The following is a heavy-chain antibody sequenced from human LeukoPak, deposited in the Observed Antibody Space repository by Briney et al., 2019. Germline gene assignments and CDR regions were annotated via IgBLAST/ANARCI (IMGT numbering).Heavy chain of an antibody. J-gene: IGHJ6*02. CDR1: GGSISNYY. CDR2: IYHSGST. CDR3: ARVVVTSTTQGYYYYGMDV. Sequence: SETLSLTCTVSGGSISNYYWSWIRQPPGKGLEWIGYIYHSGSTYYNPSLKSRVTISVDTSKNQFSLKLSSVTAADTAVYYCARVVVTSTTQGYYYYGMDVWGQGTTVTVSS. D-gene: IGHD4-23*01. V-gene: IGHV4-59*01.